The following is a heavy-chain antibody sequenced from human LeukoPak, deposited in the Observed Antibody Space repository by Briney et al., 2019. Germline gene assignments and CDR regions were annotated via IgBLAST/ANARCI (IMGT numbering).Heavy chain of an antibody. CDR1: GFTFSSYA. Sequence: GASPRLSCAASGFTFSSYAMSWVRQAPGKGLEWVSAISGSGGSTYYADSVKGRFTISRDNSKNTLYLQMNSLRAEDTAVYYCAKALVVTMIVVVITPFDYWGQGTLVTVSS. J-gene: IGHJ4*02. CDR2: ISGSGGST. V-gene: IGHV3-23*01. CDR3: AKALVVTMIVVVITPFDY. D-gene: IGHD3-22*01.